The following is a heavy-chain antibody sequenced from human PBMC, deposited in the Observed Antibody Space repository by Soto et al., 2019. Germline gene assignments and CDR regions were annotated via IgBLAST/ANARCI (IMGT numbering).Heavy chain of an antibody. Sequence: PSETLSLTCAVYGGSFSGYYWSWIRQPPGKGLEWIGEINHSGSTNYNPSLKSRVTISVDTSKNQFSLKLSSVTAADTAVYYCARVRSIEARRYYFDYWGQGTLVTVSS. CDR1: GGSFSGYY. V-gene: IGHV4-34*01. CDR2: INHSGST. J-gene: IGHJ4*02. D-gene: IGHD3-10*01. CDR3: ARVRSIEARRYYFDY.